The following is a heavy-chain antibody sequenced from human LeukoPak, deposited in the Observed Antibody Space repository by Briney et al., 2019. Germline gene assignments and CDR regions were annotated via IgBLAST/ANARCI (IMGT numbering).Heavy chain of an antibody. CDR2: INPNSGGT. J-gene: IGHJ4*02. CDR3: ARVDHDILTGYPGDY. CDR1: GYTFTGYY. Sequence: GASVKVSCKASGYTFTGYYMHWVRQAPGQGLEWMGWINPNSGGTNYAQKFQGRVTMTRDTSISTAYMELSRLRSDDTAVYYCARVDHDILTGYPGDYWGQGTLVTVSS. V-gene: IGHV1-2*02. D-gene: IGHD3-9*01.